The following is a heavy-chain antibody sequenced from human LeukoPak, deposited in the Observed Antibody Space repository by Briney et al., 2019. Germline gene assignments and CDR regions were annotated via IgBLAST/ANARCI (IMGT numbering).Heavy chain of an antibody. D-gene: IGHD1-26*01. CDR1: GGTFSSYA. Sequence: ASVKVSCKASGGTFSSYAISWVRQAPGQGLEWMGGIIPIFGTANYAQKFQGRVTITADESTSTAHMELSSLRSEDTAVNYCARGLMGATTFDYWGQGTLVTVSS. V-gene: IGHV1-69*13. CDR3: ARGLMGATTFDY. J-gene: IGHJ4*02. CDR2: IIPIFGTA.